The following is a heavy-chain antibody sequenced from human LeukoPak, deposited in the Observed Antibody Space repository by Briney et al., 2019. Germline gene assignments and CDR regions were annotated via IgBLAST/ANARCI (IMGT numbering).Heavy chain of an antibody. V-gene: IGHV3-48*03. J-gene: IGHJ4*02. CDR2: ISSSGSSI. D-gene: IGHD4-17*01. CDR3: ARDNGDPRTYFDY. Sequence: PGGPLRLSCAASGFTFSSYEMNWVRQAPGKGLEWISYISSSGSSIYYVDSVKGQFTISRDNAKNSLYLQMNSLRAEDTAVYYCARDNGDPRTYFDYWGQGTLVTVSS. CDR1: GFTFSSYE.